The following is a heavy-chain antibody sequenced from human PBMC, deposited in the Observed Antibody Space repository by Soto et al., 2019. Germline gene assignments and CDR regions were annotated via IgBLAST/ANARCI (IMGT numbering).Heavy chain of an antibody. J-gene: IGHJ4*02. D-gene: IGHD2-15*01. CDR1: GFTFNHYA. Sequence: EVQVLESGGGLVQRGGSLRLSCAASGFTFNHYAMSWVRQAPGKGLEWVSIIIANGGTFCADSVKGRFTISRDNSKNTVYLQMSSLRVDDTAIYYCAKDYTVAADPSSVILFDYWGQGALVTVSS. CDR3: AKDYTVAADPSSVILFDY. V-gene: IGHV3-23*01. CDR2: IIANGGT.